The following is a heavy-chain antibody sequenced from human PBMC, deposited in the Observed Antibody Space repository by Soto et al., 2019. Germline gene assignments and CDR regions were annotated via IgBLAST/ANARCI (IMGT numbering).Heavy chain of an antibody. J-gene: IGHJ6*02. CDR3: ARVGYSSTGTTFHYHGLDV. CDR1: GYNFTSHY. CDR2: IYPRGGTT. D-gene: IGHD3-22*01. V-gene: IGHV1-46*01. Sequence: SVKVSCKASGYNFTSHYMHWVRQAPGQGLESMGIIYPRGGTTIYAQKFQGRVTMTRDTSTHTFYMELSSLRSEDTAMYYCARVGYSSTGTTFHYHGLDVWGQGTTVTVSS.